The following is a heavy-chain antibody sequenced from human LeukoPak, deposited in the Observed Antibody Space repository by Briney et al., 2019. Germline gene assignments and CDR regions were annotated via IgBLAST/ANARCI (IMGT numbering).Heavy chain of an antibody. V-gene: IGHV3-7*01. CDR3: ARANREWLVLKAFDY. Sequence: PGGSLRLSCAASGFTFSSYWMSWVRQAPGKGLEWVANIKQDGSEKYYVDSVKGRFTISRDNAKNSLYLQMNSLRAEDTAVYYCARANREWLVLKAFDYWGRGTLVTVSS. J-gene: IGHJ4*02. D-gene: IGHD6-19*01. CDR2: IKQDGSEK. CDR1: GFTFSSYW.